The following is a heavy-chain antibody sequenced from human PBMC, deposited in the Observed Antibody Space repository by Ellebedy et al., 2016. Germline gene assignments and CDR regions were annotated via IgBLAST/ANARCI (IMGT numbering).Heavy chain of an antibody. J-gene: IGHJ5*02. CDR3: ARVYIVVVVAARSGGFDP. CDR2: INHSGST. D-gene: IGHD2-15*01. V-gene: IGHV4-34*01. Sequence: GSLRLSCAASGFTFSSYWMSWIRQPPGKGLEWIGEINHSGSTNYNPSLKSRVTISVDTSKNQFSLKLSSVTAADTAVYYCARVYIVVVVAARSGGFDPWGQGTLVTVSS. CDR1: GFTFSSYW.